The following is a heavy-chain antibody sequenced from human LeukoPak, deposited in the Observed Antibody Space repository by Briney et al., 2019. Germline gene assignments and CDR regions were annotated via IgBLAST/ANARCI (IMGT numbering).Heavy chain of an antibody. D-gene: IGHD3-10*01. CDR3: ARGPLWFGELLD. CDR2: ISYDGANK. V-gene: IGHV3-30-3*01. Sequence: GGSLRLSCAATGFTLSSYATHWVRQAPGKGLDWVAVISYDGANKYYADSVKGRFTISRDNSKNTLYLQLNSLRAEDTAVYFCARGPLWFGELLDWGQGILVTVSS. CDR1: GFTLSSYA. J-gene: IGHJ4*02.